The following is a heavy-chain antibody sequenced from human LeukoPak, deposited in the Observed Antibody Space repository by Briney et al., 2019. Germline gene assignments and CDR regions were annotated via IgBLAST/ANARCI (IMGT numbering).Heavy chain of an antibody. CDR1: GFTFSDYY. Sequence: GGSLRLSCAASGFTFSDYYMSWIRQAPGKGLEWVSYISSSSSHTNYADSVKGRSTISRDNAKNSLYLQMNSLRAEDTAVYYCARLYGDYLNWFDPWGQGTLVTVSS. J-gene: IGHJ5*02. CDR2: ISSSSSHT. D-gene: IGHD4-17*01. CDR3: ARLYGDYLNWFDP. V-gene: IGHV3-11*06.